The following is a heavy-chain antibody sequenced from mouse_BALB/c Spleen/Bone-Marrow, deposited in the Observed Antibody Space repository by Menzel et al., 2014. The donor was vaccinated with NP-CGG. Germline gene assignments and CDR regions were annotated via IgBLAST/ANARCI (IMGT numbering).Heavy chain of an antibody. CDR3: ASYRYAWYFDD. CDR2: IDPANGNT. J-gene: IGHJ1*01. D-gene: IGHD2-14*01. Sequence: VQLQQSGAELVKPGASVKLSCTASGFNIKDTYMHWVKQRPEQGLERIGRIDPANGNTKYDPKFQGKATITADTSSNTAYLQLSSLTSEDTAVYYCASYRYAWYFDDWGAGTTVTVSS. CDR1: GFNIKDTY. V-gene: IGHV14-3*02.